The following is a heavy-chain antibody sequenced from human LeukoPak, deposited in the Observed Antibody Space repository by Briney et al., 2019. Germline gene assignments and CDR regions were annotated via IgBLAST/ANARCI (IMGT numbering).Heavy chain of an antibody. CDR1: GFTFSSYG. Sequence: QSGGSLRLSCAASGFTFSSYGIHWVRQAPGKGLEWVAFIRYDGSNKYYADSVKGRFAISRDNSKNTLYLQMNSLRAEDTAVYYCATFGETDYWGQGTLVTVSS. D-gene: IGHD3-10*01. V-gene: IGHV3-30*02. J-gene: IGHJ4*02. CDR2: IRYDGSNK. CDR3: ATFGETDY.